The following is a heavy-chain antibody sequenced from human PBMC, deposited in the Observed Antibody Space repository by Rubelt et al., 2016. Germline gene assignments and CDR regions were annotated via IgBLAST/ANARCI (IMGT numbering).Heavy chain of an antibody. CDR1: GGSISSSSYY. CDR2: INHSGST. D-gene: IGHD6-13*01. CDR3: ARRMAAAGTAWYY. Sequence: QLQLQESGPGLVKPSETLSLTCTVSGGSISSSSYYWGWVRQPPGKGLEWIGEINHSGSTNYNPALRGGVTISVAPSKNQFSLKLSSGTAADTAVYYWARRMAAAGTAWYYWGQGTLVTVSS. V-gene: IGHV4-39*07. J-gene: IGHJ4*02.